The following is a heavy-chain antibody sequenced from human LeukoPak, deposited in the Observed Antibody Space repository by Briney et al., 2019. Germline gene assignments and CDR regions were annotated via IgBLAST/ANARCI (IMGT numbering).Heavy chain of an antibody. Sequence: SETLSLTCTVSGYSISSGYHWGWIRQPPGKGLEWIGSIYHSGSTYYNPSLKSRVTISVDTSKNQFSLKLRSVTAADTAVYYCARVVQSTDSSGFYLPEYFQHWGQGTLVTASS. V-gene: IGHV4-38-2*02. CDR3: ARVVQSTDSSGFYLPEYFQH. D-gene: IGHD3-22*01. CDR1: GYSISSGYH. J-gene: IGHJ1*01. CDR2: IYHSGST.